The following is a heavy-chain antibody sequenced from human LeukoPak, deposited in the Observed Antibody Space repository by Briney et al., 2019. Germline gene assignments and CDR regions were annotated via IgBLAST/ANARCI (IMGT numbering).Heavy chain of an antibody. CDR1: GGSISSGDYY. Sequence: SETLSLTCTVSGGSISSGDYYWSWIRQPPGKGLEWIGYIYYSGSTCYNPSLKSRVTISVDTSKNQFSLKLSSVTAADTAVYYCARDIRFILLNWGQGTLVTVSS. D-gene: IGHD2-15*01. V-gene: IGHV4-30-4*08. CDR3: ARDIRFILLN. J-gene: IGHJ4*02. CDR2: IYYSGST.